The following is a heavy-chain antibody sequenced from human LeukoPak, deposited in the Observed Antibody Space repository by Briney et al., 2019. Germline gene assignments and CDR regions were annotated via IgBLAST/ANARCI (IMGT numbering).Heavy chain of an antibody. CDR2: FDPETGEA. V-gene: IGHV1-24*01. CDR3: ARARSSYNGAFDI. D-gene: IGHD5-24*01. CDR1: GITLSELS. J-gene: IGHJ3*02. Sequence: GASVKVSCKVSGITLSELSMHWVRQAPGKGPEWMGHFDPETGEAIFAQNFQGSVTMTADITVDTAYMELRSLGSDDTAVYYCARARSSYNGAFDIWGQGTMVTVSS.